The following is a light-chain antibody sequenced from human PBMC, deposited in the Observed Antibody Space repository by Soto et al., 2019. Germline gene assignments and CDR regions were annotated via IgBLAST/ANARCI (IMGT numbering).Light chain of an antibody. V-gene: IGKV3-15*01. CDR2: GAS. CDR1: QSVASSH. J-gene: IGKJ1*01. CDR3: QQYNNWWT. Sequence: DIVLTQSPGNMSLSPWERATRSCRASQSVASSHLAWYRQKPGQTPRLLIYGASTRATGIPARFSGSGSGTEFTLTISSLQSEDFAVYYRQQYNNWWTFGQGTKVDIK.